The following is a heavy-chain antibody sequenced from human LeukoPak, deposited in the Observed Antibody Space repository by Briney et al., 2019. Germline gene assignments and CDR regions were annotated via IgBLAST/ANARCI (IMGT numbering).Heavy chain of an antibody. J-gene: IGHJ4*02. Sequence: SETLSLTCAVCGGSFSGYYWSWIRQPPGKGLEWIGEINHSGSTNYNPSLKSRVTISVDTSKNQFSLKLSSVTAADTAVYYCARGFCSGGSCYSFGKPVYFDYWGQGTLVTVSS. CDR2: INHSGST. CDR1: GGSFSGYY. V-gene: IGHV4-34*01. CDR3: ARGFCSGGSCYSFGKPVYFDY. D-gene: IGHD2-15*01.